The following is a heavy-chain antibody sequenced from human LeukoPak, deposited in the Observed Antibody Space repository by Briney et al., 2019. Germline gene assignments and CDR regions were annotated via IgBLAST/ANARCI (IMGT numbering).Heavy chain of an antibody. D-gene: IGHD3/OR15-3a*01. CDR1: GFTFSSNG. J-gene: IGHJ4*02. CDR2: IWYDGSNR. CDR3: ARARPGTSYDY. Sequence: GGSLRLSCAASGFTFSSNGMHWVRQAPGKGLEWVAVIWYDGSNRYYADSAKGRFTISRDNSKNTLYLQMNSLRAEDTAVYYCARARPGTSYDYWGQGTLVTVSS. V-gene: IGHV3-33*01.